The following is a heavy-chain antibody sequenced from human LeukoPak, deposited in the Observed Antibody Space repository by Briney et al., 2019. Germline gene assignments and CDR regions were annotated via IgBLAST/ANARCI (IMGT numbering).Heavy chain of an antibody. CDR3: ASHHYGDFSFDY. J-gene: IGHJ4*02. D-gene: IGHD4-17*01. CDR2: ISSSGSTI. V-gene: IGHV3-48*03. Sequence: PGGSLRLSCAASGFTFSSYEMNWVRQAPGKGLEWVSYISSSGSTIYYADSVKGRFTISRDNAKNSLYLQMNSLRAEDTAVYYCASHHYGDFSFDYWGQGTLVTVSS. CDR1: GFTFSSYE.